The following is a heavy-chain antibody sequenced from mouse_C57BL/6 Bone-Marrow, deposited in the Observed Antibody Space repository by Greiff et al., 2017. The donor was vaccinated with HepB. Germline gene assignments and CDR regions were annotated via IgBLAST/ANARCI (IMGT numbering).Heavy chain of an antibody. CDR2: ISDGGSYT. CDR3: ARILLCLFDY. D-gene: IGHD2-1*01. CDR1: GFTFSSYA. J-gene: IGHJ2*01. V-gene: IGHV5-4*03. Sequence: EVNLVDSGGGLVKPGGSLKLSCAASGFTFSSYAMSWVRQTPEKRLEWVATISDGGSYTYYPDNVKGRFTISRDNAKNNLYLQMSHLKSEDTAMYYCARILLCLFDYWGQGTTLTVSS.